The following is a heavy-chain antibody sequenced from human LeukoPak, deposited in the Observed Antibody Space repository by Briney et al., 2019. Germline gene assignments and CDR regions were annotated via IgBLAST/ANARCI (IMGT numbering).Heavy chain of an antibody. V-gene: IGHV3-23*01. Sequence: GGSLRLSCAASGFTFNNYAMSWVRQAPGKGLEWVSSISSGGSTYYADSVKGRFTISRDNSKNTLYLQMNSLRAEDTAVYYCAKGKRYSSGWYYFDYWGQGTLVTVSS. D-gene: IGHD6-19*01. CDR3: AKGKRYSSGWYYFDY. J-gene: IGHJ4*02. CDR2: ISSGGST. CDR1: GFTFNNYA.